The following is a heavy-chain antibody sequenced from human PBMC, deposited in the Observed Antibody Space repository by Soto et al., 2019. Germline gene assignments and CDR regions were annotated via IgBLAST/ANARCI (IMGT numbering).Heavy chain of an antibody. D-gene: IGHD3-10*01. Sequence: TSETLSLTCAVYGGSFSGYYWSWIRQPPGKGLEWIGEINHSGSTNYNPSLKSRVTISVDTSKNQFSLKLSSVTAADTAVYYCARTVLLWFGESSYYYYYYYGMDVWGQGTTVTVSS. CDR1: GGSFSGYY. CDR2: INHSGST. J-gene: IGHJ6*02. V-gene: IGHV4-34*01. CDR3: ARTVLLWFGESSYYYYYYYGMDV.